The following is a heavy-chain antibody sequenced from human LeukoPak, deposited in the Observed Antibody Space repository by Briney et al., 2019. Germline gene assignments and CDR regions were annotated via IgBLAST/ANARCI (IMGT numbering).Heavy chain of an antibody. Sequence: ASVKVSCKASGGTFSSYAISWVRQAPGQGLEWMGGIIPIFGTANYAQKFQGRVTITTDESTSTAYMELSSLRSEDTAVYYCAWSQSGYYDSSGYYAFDYWGQGTLVTVSS. CDR1: GGTFSSYA. CDR3: AWSQSGYYDSSGYYAFDY. D-gene: IGHD3-22*01. V-gene: IGHV1-69*05. J-gene: IGHJ4*02. CDR2: IIPIFGTA.